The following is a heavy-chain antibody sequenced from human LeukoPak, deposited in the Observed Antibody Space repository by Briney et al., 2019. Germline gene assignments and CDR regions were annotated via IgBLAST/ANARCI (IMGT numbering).Heavy chain of an antibody. CDR2: IYYSGST. Sequence: SETLSLTCTVSGASISSTNGYWGWIRQPPGRGLEWIGNIYYSGSTYYNPSLKSRVTISVDTSKNQFSLKLSSVTAADTAVYHCATGLGYYFDYWGQGTLVTVSS. CDR3: ATGLGYYFDY. V-gene: IGHV4-39*01. J-gene: IGHJ4*02. CDR1: GASISSTNGY. D-gene: IGHD3-16*01.